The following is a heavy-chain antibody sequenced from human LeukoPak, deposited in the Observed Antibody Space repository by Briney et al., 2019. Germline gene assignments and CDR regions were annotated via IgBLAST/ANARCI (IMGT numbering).Heavy chain of an antibody. V-gene: IGHV1-2*02. CDR3: ARDIVVIPASIVGFDP. CDR2: XNPNSGGT. J-gene: IGHJ5*02. Sequence: ASXXXSXKASGYTFTGYXIHWXRQAXGXXXXXXXWXNPNSGGTNYAQKFQGRVTMTRDTSINTAYMELSRLRSNDTAVYHCARDIVVIPASIVGFDPWGQGTLVTVSS. D-gene: IGHD2-2*02. CDR1: GYTFTGYX.